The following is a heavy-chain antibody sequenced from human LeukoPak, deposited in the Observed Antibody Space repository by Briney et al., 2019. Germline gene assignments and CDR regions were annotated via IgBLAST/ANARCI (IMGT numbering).Heavy chain of an antibody. CDR2: IIPIFGTA. CDR3: ARDLIQPIFGVVIPTGRAFDI. CDR1: GGTFSSYA. V-gene: IGHV1-69*13. J-gene: IGHJ3*02. D-gene: IGHD3-3*01. Sequence: SVKVSCKASGGTFSSYAISWVRQAPGQGLEWMGGIIPIFGTANYAQKFQGRVTITADESTSTAYMELSSLRSEDTAVYYCARDLIQPIFGVVIPTGRAFDIWGQGTMVTVSS.